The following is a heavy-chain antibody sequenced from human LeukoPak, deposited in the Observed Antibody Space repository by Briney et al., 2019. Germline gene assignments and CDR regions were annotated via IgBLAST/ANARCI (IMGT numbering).Heavy chain of an antibody. CDR3: ARGTYYDSSGYYWVDY. CDR1: GGSISSYY. D-gene: IGHD3-22*01. CDR2: IYYSGST. V-gene: IGHV4-59*01. Sequence: PSETLSLTCTVSGGSISSYYWSWIRQPPGKGLEWIGYIYYSGSTNYNPSLMSRVTISVDTSKNQFSLKLSSVTAADTAVYYCARGTYYDSSGYYWVDYWGQGTLVTVSS. J-gene: IGHJ4*02.